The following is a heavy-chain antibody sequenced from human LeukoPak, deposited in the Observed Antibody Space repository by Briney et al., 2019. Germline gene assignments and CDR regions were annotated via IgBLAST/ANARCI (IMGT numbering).Heavy chain of an antibody. Sequence: PSETLSLTCTVSGGSISSYYWSWIRQPPGKGLEYIGYIYYSGYTNYNPSLKSRVTLSVDKSKNQFSLKLSSVTAADTAVYYCARVPGGSSGWYADYWGQGTLVTVSS. V-gene: IGHV4-59*12. D-gene: IGHD6-19*01. CDR3: ARVPGGSSGWYADY. J-gene: IGHJ4*02. CDR1: GGSISSYY. CDR2: IYYSGYT.